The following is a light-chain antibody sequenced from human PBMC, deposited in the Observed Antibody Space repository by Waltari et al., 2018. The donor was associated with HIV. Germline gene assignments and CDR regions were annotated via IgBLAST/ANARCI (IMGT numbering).Light chain of an antibody. J-gene: IGLJ3*02. CDR2: EVS. CDR3: SSYTSSSTGV. CDR1: SSDVGGYNY. V-gene: IGLV2-14*01. Sequence: QSALTQPASVPGSPGQSITISCTGTSSDVGGYNYVSWYQQHPGKAPKLMIYEVSNRPSGVSNRFSGSKSGSTASLTISGLQAEDEADYYCSSYTSSSTGVFGGGTKLTVL.